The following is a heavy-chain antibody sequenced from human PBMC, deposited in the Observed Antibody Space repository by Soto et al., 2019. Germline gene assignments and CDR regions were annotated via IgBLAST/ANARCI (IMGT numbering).Heavy chain of an antibody. Sequence: GGSLRLSCAASGFIFSSFRMHWVRQAPGKGLVWVSRIDGDGSSTHYADSVKGRFTISRDNAKNTLYLQMNSLGGEDTATYYCVRDGWAVADNWGQGTLVTVSS. CDR2: IDGDGSST. J-gene: IGHJ4*01. V-gene: IGHV3-74*01. CDR1: GFIFSSFR. D-gene: IGHD6-19*01. CDR3: VRDGWAVADN.